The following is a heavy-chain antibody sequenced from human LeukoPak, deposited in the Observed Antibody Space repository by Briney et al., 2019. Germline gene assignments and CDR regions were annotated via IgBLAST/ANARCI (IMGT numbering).Heavy chain of an antibody. J-gene: IGHJ5*02. CDR1: GGSVSSGSYY. D-gene: IGHD4-17*01. Sequence: SETLSLTCTVSGGSVSSGSYYWSWIRQPPGKGLEWIGYIYYSGSTNYNLSLKSRVTISVDTSKNQFSLKLSSVTAADTAVYYCATGITVTTGGFDPWGQGTLVTVSS. CDR2: IYYSGST. V-gene: IGHV4-61*01. CDR3: ATGITVTTGGFDP.